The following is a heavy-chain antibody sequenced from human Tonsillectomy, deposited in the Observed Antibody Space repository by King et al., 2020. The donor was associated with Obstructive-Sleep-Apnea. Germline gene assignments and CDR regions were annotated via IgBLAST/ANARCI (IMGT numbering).Heavy chain of an antibody. CDR3: ARDVNREDVVDY. CDR2: IYHSGST. CDR1: GYSISSGYY. Sequence: QLQESGPGLVKPSETLSLTCTVSGYSISSGYYWGWIRQPPGKGLEWIGSIYHSGSTYYNPSLKSRVTISVDTSKNQFSLKLSSLTAADTAVYYCARDVNREDVVDYWGQGTLVTVSS. V-gene: IGHV4-38-2*02. J-gene: IGHJ4*02.